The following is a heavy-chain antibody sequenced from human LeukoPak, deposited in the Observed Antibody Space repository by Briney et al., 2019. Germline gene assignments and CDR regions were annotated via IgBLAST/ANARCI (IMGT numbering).Heavy chain of an antibody. D-gene: IGHD2-15*01. Sequence: ASVKVSCKASGYTLTGYYMHWVRQAPGQGLEWMGRINPNSGGTNYAQKFQGRVTMTRDTSISTAYMELSRLRSDDTAVYYCARVRKMGCSGGSCYYFDYWGQGTLVTVSS. V-gene: IGHV1-2*06. CDR3: ARVRKMGCSGGSCYYFDY. CDR2: INPNSGGT. J-gene: IGHJ4*02. CDR1: GYTLTGYY.